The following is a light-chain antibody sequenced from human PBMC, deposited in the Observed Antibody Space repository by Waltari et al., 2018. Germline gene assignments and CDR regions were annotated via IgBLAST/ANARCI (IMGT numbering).Light chain of an antibody. Sequence: DIQMTQSPSTLSASVGDRVTITCRASQSVSNLLAWYQQKPGKAPKFLIYKVCVLEGGVPSRFSGSGSGTEFSLTINNLQPDDFATYFCQQYNGYPLTFGGGTKVEIK. V-gene: IGKV1-5*03. CDR2: KVC. CDR1: QSVSNL. CDR3: QQYNGYPLT. J-gene: IGKJ4*01.